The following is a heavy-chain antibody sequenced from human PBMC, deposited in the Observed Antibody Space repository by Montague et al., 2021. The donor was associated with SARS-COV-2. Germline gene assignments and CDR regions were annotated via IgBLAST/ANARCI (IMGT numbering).Heavy chain of an antibody. CDR1: GGSISSSSYY. CDR2: IYYSGST. CDR3: ARHPLGYCSSTSCYVG. Sequence: SETLSLTCTVSGGSISSSSYYWGWLRQPPGKGLEWIGSIYYSGSTYYNPSLKSRVTISVDTSKNQFSLKLSSVTAADTAVYYGARHPLGYCSSTSCYVGWGQGTLVTVSS. V-gene: IGHV4-39*01. D-gene: IGHD2-2*01. J-gene: IGHJ4*02.